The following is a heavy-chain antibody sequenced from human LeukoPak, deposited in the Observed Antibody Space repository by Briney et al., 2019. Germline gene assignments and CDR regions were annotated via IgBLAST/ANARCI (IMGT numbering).Heavy chain of an antibody. V-gene: IGHV3-48*03. CDR3: ARDDDIVATTFDY. Sequence: GGSLRLSCAASGFTFSSYEMNWVRQAPGKGLEWVSYISSSGSTIYYADSVKGRFTISRNNAKNSLYLQMHSLRAEETAVYYCARDDDIVATTFDYWGQGTLVTVSS. J-gene: IGHJ4*02. CDR1: GFTFSSYE. D-gene: IGHD5-12*01. CDR2: ISSSGSTI.